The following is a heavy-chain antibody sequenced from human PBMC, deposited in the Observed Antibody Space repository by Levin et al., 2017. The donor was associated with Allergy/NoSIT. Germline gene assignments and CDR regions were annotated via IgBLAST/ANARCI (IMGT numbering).Heavy chain of an antibody. D-gene: IGHD4-17*01. V-gene: IGHV3-23*01. CDR1: GFTFSSYA. CDR2: ISGSGGST. Sequence: GGSLRLSCAASGFTFSSYAMSWVRQAPGKGLEWVSAISGSGGSTYYADSVKGRFTISRDNSKNTLYLQMNSLRAEDTAVYYCAKDQRESDYGDNWFDPWGQGTLVTVSS. J-gene: IGHJ5*02. CDR3: AKDQRESDYGDNWFDP.